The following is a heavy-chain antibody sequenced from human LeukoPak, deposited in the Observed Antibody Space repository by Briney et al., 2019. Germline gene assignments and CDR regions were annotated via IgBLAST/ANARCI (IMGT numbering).Heavy chain of an antibody. Sequence: GESLKISCAASGFTFSSYSMNWVRQAPGKGLEWVSSISSSSSYIYYADSVKGRFTISRDSSKDTLYLQMNSLRAEDTAVYYCAKDSDELIAAVYNWFDPWGQGTLVTVSS. CDR2: ISSSSSYI. V-gene: IGHV3-21*04. CDR1: GFTFSSYS. D-gene: IGHD6-13*01. CDR3: AKDSDELIAAVYNWFDP. J-gene: IGHJ5*02.